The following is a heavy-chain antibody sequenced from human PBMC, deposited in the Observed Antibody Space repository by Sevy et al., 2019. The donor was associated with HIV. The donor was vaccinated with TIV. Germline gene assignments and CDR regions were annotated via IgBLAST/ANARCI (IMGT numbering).Heavy chain of an antibody. V-gene: IGHV5-51*01. J-gene: IGHJ4*02. CDR2: IYPGDSDT. CDR3: ARHLNVAAAGTKKRAYYFDY. CDR1: GYSFTSYW. Sequence: GGSLRLSCKGSGYSFTSYWIGWARQMPGKGLEWMGIIYPGDSDTRYSPSFQGQVTVSADKSISTAYLQWTSLKASDTAMYYCARHLNVAAAGTKKRAYYFDYWGQGTLVTVSS. D-gene: IGHD6-13*01.